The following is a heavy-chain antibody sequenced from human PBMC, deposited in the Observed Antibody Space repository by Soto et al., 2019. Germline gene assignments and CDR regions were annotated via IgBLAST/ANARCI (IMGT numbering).Heavy chain of an antibody. V-gene: IGHV6-1*01. CDR1: GDSVSSNSVA. J-gene: IGHJ4*02. D-gene: IGHD3-3*02. CDR3: AKNGFKHSHSYLDY. Sequence: PSQTLSLTCAISGDSVSSNSVAWNWIRQSPSRGLEWLGRTYYRSKWYNDFAPSVKSRITINADTSKNQFSLQLNSVTPEDTAVYYCAKNGFKHSHSYLDYWGQGTLVTVS. CDR2: TYYRSKWYN.